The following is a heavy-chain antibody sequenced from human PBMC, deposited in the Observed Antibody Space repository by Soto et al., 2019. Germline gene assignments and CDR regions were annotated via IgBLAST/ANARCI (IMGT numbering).Heavy chain of an antibody. D-gene: IGHD3-16*01. J-gene: IGHJ5*02. CDR3: AKAWGWFVP. Sequence: EVQLLESGGDLVHPGGSLSLSCAASGFTFTSYAMTWVRQAPEKGLEWVSSISASGGTTYYTDSVKGRFTISRDNSKNTLCLQMNRLRAEDTAVYYCAKAWGWFVPWGQGTLVTVSS. CDR2: ISASGGTT. V-gene: IGHV3-23*01. CDR1: GFTFTSYA.